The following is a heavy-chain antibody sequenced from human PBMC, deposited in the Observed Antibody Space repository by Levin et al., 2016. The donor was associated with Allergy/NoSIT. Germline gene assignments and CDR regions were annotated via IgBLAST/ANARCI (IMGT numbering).Heavy chain of an antibody. V-gene: IGHV3-9*01. CDR3: AKGSRWLPYYFDY. CDR1: GFTFDDYA. Sequence: SLKISCAASGFTFDDYAMHWVRQAPGKGLEWVSGISWNSGSIGYADSVKGRFTISRDNAKNSLYLQMNSLRAEDTALYYCAKGSRWLPYYFDYWGQGTLVTVSS. D-gene: IGHD5-24*01. J-gene: IGHJ4*02. CDR2: ISWNSGSI.